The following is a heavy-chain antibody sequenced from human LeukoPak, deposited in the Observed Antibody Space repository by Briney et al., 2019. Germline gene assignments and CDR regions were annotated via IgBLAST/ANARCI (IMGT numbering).Heavy chain of an antibody. J-gene: IGHJ4*02. D-gene: IGHD6-6*01. CDR2: IYYSGST. Sequence: SETLSLTCTVSGGSISSSSYYWGWIRQPPGKGLEWIGSIYYSGSTYYNPSLKSRVTISVDTSKNQFSLKLSSVTAADTAVYYCARHGPESSSYGYWGQGTLVTVSS. CDR1: GGSISSSSYY. V-gene: IGHV4-39*01. CDR3: ARHGPESSSYGY.